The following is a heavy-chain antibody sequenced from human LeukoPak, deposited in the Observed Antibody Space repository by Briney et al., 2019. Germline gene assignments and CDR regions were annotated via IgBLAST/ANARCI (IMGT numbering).Heavy chain of an antibody. CDR2: INHRGST. V-gene: IGHV4-34*01. CDR1: GGSFSGYY. D-gene: IGHD4-17*01. J-gene: IGHJ6*03. Sequence: SGTLSLTCAVYGGSFSGYYWSRIRQPPGKGLEWIGEINHRGSTNYNPSLKSRVTISVDTSKNQFSLKLSSVTAADTAVYYCASSTTVTTRFYYYYYYMDVWGKGTTVTVSS. CDR3: ASSTTVTTRFYYYYYYMDV.